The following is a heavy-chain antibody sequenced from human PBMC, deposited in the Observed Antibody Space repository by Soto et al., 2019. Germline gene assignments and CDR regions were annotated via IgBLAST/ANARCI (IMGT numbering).Heavy chain of an antibody. J-gene: IGHJ3*01. CDR1: DESNSESAYY. CDR2: IHYSDTT. CDR3: ARERGQRYRNAFLV. V-gene: IGHV4-39*02. Sequence: SRNPELKCTVSDESNSESAYYWGGFRQRPGGGLEWLGSIHYSDTTYYSLSLKGRATISVDTSQNLISLTLKSATAADTAVYFCARERGQRYRNAFLVWVQGTMVT. D-gene: IGHD2-2*01.